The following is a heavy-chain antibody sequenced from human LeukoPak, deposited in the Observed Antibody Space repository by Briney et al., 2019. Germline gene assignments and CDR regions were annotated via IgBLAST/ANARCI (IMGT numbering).Heavy chain of an antibody. Sequence: SETVSLTCTVSGGSISNYYWSWTRQPPGKGLEWIGYIFYSGSTNYNPSLQSRVTISVDMSKNQFSLRLTSVTAADTAIYYCASNGGGSFLGAFDIWGQGGKAADSS. CDR3: ASNGGGSFLGAFDI. CDR1: GGSISNYY. CDR2: IFYSGST. V-gene: IGHV4-59*01. D-gene: IGHD2-15*01. J-gene: IGHJ3*02.